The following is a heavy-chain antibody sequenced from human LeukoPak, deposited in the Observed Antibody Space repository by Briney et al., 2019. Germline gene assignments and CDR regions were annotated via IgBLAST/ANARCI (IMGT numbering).Heavy chain of an antibody. D-gene: IGHD3-22*01. J-gene: IGHJ4*02. V-gene: IGHV1-2*02. CDR3: ARLCYYDSSGYYENDY. CDR2: INPNSGGT. Sequence: ASVKVSCKASGYTFTGYYMHWVRQAPGQGLEWMGWINPNSGGTNYAQKFQGRVTMTRDTSISTAYMELSRLRSDDTAVYYCARLCYYDSSGYYENDYWGQGTLVTVSS. CDR1: GYTFTGYY.